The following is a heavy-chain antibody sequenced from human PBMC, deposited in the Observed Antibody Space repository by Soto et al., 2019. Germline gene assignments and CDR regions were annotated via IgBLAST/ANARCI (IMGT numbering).Heavy chain of an antibody. J-gene: IGHJ4*02. V-gene: IGHV3-53*01. Sequence: GSLRLSCAASGFTVSSNYMSWVRQAPGKGLEWVSVIYSGGSTYYADSVKGRFTISRDNSKNTLYLQMNSLRAEDTAVYYCARAPGIAAAPLDYWGQGTLVTVSS. CDR3: ARAPGIAAAPLDY. D-gene: IGHD6-13*01. CDR1: GFTVSSNY. CDR2: IYSGGST.